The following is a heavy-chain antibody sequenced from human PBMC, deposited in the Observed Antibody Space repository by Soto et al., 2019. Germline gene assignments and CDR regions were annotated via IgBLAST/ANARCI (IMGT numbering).Heavy chain of an antibody. Sequence: PGGSLRLSCAASGFTFSSYAMSWVRQAPGKGLEWVSAISGSGGSTYYADSVKGRFTISRDNSKNTLYLQMNSLRAEDTAVYYCARGGYYYDSSGHGDYCGQGTLVTVSS. V-gene: IGHV3-23*01. CDR1: GFTFSSYA. CDR2: ISGSGGST. D-gene: IGHD3-22*01. CDR3: ARGGYYYDSSGHGDY. J-gene: IGHJ4*02.